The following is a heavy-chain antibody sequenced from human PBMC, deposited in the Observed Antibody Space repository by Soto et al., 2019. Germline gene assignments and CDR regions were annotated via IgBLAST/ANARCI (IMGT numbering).Heavy chain of an antibody. CDR3: AKDQGDYYYDSSGYGIPDY. CDR1: GFTFSSYG. Sequence: PGGSLRLSCAASGFTFSSYGMHWVRQAPGKGLEWVAVISYDGSNKYYADSVKGRFTISRDNSKNTLYLQMNSLRAEDTAVYYCAKDQGDYYYDSSGYGIPDYWGQGTLVTV. J-gene: IGHJ4*02. D-gene: IGHD3-22*01. CDR2: ISYDGSNK. V-gene: IGHV3-30*18.